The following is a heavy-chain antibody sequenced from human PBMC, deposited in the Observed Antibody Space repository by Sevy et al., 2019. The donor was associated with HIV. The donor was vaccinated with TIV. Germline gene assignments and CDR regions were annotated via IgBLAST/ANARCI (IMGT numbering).Heavy chain of an antibody. J-gene: IGHJ4*02. CDR3: AGGDTTMITDLDY. CDR1: GLTFTTTG. D-gene: IGHD3-16*01. V-gene: IGHV3-23*01. Sequence: GGSLRLSCVASGLTFTTTGMSWVRQAPVKGLEWVAGVTSDGATYYADSVRDRFTVSRDNSKNTLYLQLNSLRADDTAVFYCAGGDTTMITDLDYWGQGTLVTVSS. CDR2: VTSDGAT.